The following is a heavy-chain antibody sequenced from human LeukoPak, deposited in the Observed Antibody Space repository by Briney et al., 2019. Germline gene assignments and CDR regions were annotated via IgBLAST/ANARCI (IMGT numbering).Heavy chain of an antibody. Sequence: GVSLRLSCAASGFTFSSYWMNWVRQAPGKGLEWVANIKQDGTEKLYVDSVKGRFTISRDNAKNSLYLQMNSLRAEDTAVYFCAGGRGWLVDYWGQGTRVTVSS. CDR1: GFTFSSYW. D-gene: IGHD3-22*01. V-gene: IGHV3-7*01. J-gene: IGHJ4*02. CDR2: IKQDGTEK. CDR3: AGGRGWLVDY.